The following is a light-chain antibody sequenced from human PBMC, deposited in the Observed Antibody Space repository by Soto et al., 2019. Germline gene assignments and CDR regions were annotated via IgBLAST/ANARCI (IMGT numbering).Light chain of an antibody. CDR2: DAS. CDR3: QQYDNLPLT. V-gene: IGKV1-33*01. CDR1: QDIKNY. Sequence: DIQMTQSPSSLSASVGDRVTITCQASQDIKNYLNWYQQKSGKAPKLLIYDASDLETGVPSRFSGIGSGTDCSFTINSLQPEDIATYYCQQYDNLPLTFGGGTKVEIK. J-gene: IGKJ4*01.